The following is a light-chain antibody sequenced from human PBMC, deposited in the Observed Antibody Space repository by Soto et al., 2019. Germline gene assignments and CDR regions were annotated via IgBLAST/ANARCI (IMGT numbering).Light chain of an antibody. CDR3: QQYGSSPET. V-gene: IGKV3-20*01. CDR1: QSVSSSY. Sequence: DIVLTHSPGTLSLSPRERATLSCRTSQSVSSSYLAWYQQKPGQAPRLLIYGASSRATGIPDRFSGSGSGTDFTLTISRLEPEDFAVYYCQQYGSSPETFGQGTKV. CDR2: GAS. J-gene: IGKJ1*01.